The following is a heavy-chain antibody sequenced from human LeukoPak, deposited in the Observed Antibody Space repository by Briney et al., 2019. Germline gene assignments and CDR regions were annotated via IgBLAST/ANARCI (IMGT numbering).Heavy chain of an antibody. CDR3: STSRYSYGSTGYSYFDV. J-gene: IGHJ4*02. Sequence: GGSRTLSCAPSGLTFGNAWMSWARLAPGKGRECVVRILRETSGSTRDYAAPVRGRFSISRDDSRSTLYLQMNSMKTEYAAQYYCSTSRYSYGSTGYSYFDVWGQGALVTVSS. CDR2: ILRETSGSTR. V-gene: IGHV3-15*01. D-gene: IGHD3-22*01. CDR1: GLTFGNAW.